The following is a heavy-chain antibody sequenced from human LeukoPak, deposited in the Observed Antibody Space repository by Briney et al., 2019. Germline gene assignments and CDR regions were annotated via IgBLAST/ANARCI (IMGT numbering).Heavy chain of an antibody. D-gene: IGHD3-22*01. Sequence: GGSLRLSCAASGFTFDDYAMHWVRQGPGKGLEWVSLINWDGGDTYYADSVKGRFTISRDNSKNSLFLQMNSLTAEDTALYFCAKAGDRYYDSSGYLDYWGQGTLVTVSS. CDR3: AKAGDRYYDSSGYLDY. J-gene: IGHJ4*02. CDR2: INWDGGDT. V-gene: IGHV3-43D*03. CDR1: GFTFDDYA.